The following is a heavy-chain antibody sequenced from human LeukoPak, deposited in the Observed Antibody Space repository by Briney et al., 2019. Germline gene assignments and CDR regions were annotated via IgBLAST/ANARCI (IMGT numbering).Heavy chain of an antibody. V-gene: IGHV1-18*01. Sequence: ASVKVSCKASGYTFTSYGISWVRQAPGQGLEWMGWISAYNGNTNYAQKLQGRVTMTTDTSTSTAYMELRSLRSDDTAVYYCARGRGTYYYDSSGYSTDAFDIWGQGTMVTVSS. CDR1: GYTFTSYG. CDR3: ARGRGTYYYDSSGYSTDAFDI. CDR2: ISAYNGNT. J-gene: IGHJ3*02. D-gene: IGHD3-22*01.